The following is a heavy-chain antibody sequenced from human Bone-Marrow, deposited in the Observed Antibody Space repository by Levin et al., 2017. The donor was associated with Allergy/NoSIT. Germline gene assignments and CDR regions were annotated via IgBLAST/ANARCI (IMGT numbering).Heavy chain of an antibody. CDR3: ARDKTCNCWHTGWFDP. D-gene: IGHD2-15*01. J-gene: IGHJ5*02. CDR2: MFAGGAA. CDR1: GDSINNTNHY. V-gene: IGHV4-61*02. Sequence: HSQTLSLTCTVSGDSINNTNHYWSWIRQPAGKGLEWIGRMFAGGAATYNRSLRSRVTIPIDTSKNQFSLKLTSVTAADTAVYYCARDKTCNCWHTGWFDPWGQGTLVTVSS.